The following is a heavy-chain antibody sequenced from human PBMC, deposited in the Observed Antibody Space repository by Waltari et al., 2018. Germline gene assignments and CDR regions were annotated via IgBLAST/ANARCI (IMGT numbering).Heavy chain of an antibody. V-gene: IGHV3-53*01. CDR3: ARGSSSWTYWYFDL. CDR2: IYSGGST. Sequence: EVQLVESGGGLIQPGGSLRLSCAASGFTVSSNYMRWVRRAPGKGLEWVSVIYSGGSTYYADSVKGRFTISRDNSKNTLYLQMNSLRAEDTAVYYCARGSSSWTYWYFDLWGRGTLVTVSS. J-gene: IGHJ2*01. D-gene: IGHD6-6*01. CDR1: GFTVSSNY.